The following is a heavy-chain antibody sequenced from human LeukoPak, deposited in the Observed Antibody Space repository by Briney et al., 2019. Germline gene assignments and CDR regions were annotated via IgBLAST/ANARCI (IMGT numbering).Heavy chain of an antibody. CDR1: GFTFSSYA. V-gene: IGHV3-23*01. J-gene: IGHJ4*02. Sequence: GGSLRLSCAASGFTFSSYAMSWVRQAPGKGLEWVSAISGSGGSTYYADSVKGRSTISRDNSKNTLYLQMNSLRAEDTAVYYCAKDYGDGYNTFDYWGQGTLVTVSS. D-gene: IGHD5-24*01. CDR2: ISGSGGST. CDR3: AKDYGDGYNTFDY.